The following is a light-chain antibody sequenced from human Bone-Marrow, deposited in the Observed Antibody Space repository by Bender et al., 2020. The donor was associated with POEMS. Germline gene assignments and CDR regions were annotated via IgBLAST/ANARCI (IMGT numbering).Light chain of an antibody. J-gene: IGLJ2*01. Sequence: QSVLTQPRSVSGSPGQSVTISCTGTSSDVGGYNYVSWYQHHPGKAPKLIIFDVNKRPSGVPDRFSGSKSGNTASLTISGLQAEDEAAYYCSSYSGSNNVLFGGGTKLTVL. CDR2: DVN. V-gene: IGLV2-11*01. CDR3: SSYSGSNNVL. CDR1: SSDVGGYNY.